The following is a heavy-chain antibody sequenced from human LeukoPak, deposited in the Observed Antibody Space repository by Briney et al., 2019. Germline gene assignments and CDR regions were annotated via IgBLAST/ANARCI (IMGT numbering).Heavy chain of an antibody. J-gene: IGHJ4*02. CDR2: ISWDSRSI. CDR3: TKEPLDY. CDR1: GFTFDDYA. V-gene: IGHV3-9*03. Sequence: GGSLRLSCAASGFTFDDYAMHWVRQAPGKGLEWVSGISWDSRSIGYADSVKGRFTISRDNTKNSLYLQMNSLRAEDMALYYCTKEPLDYWGQGTLVTVSS.